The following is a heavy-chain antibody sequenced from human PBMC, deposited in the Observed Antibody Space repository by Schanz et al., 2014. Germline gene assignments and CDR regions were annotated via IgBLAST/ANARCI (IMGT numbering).Heavy chain of an antibody. CDR3: AKLSSSGRLAGYFDY. J-gene: IGHJ4*02. Sequence: DVQLLESGGGLVQPGGSLRLSCAASGFTFNSYAMTWVRQAPGKGLEWVSGISGSGGSTYYAGSVKGRFSISRDYSKNTLYLQMSSLRAEDTAIYYCAKLSSSGRLAGYFDYWGQGALVTVSS. V-gene: IGHV3-23*01. CDR1: GFTFNSYA. CDR2: ISGSGGST. D-gene: IGHD6-19*01.